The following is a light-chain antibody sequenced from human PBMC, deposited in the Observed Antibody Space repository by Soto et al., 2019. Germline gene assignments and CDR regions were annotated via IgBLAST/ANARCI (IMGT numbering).Light chain of an antibody. CDR2: DVS. CDR1: QSVSNY. J-gene: IGKJ1*01. V-gene: IGKV3-11*01. CDR3: QKRSNWPIT. Sequence: ELVITPAPATLSFSPGSRVTIPGRASQSVSNYLAWYHQNPGQAPSLLIYDVSTRATGVPARFSCSGPGPDFPPTITSLEPEDVAVYSCQKRSNWPITFGQGTKVDI.